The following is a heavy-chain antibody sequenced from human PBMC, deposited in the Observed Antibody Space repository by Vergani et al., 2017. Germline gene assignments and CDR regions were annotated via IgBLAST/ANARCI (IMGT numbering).Heavy chain of an antibody. CDR1: GGSVSSGSYY. D-gene: IGHD2-2*01. CDR2: IYYSGST. V-gene: IGHV4-61*01. Sequence: QVQLQQWGAGLLKPSETLSLTCAVYGGSVSSGSYYWSWIRQPPGKGLEWIGYIYYSGSTNYNPSLKSRVTISVDTSKNQFSLKLSSVTAADTAVYYCARDNQAVPARYIDYYYYMDVWGKGTTVTVSS. J-gene: IGHJ6*03. CDR3: ARDNQAVPARYIDYYYYMDV.